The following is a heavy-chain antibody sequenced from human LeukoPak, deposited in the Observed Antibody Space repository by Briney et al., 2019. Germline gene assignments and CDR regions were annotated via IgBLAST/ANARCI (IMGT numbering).Heavy chain of an antibody. V-gene: IGHV4-34*01. D-gene: IGHD3-10*01. CDR2: INHSGST. CDR3: ARVLRSYYYGSGSLGDWFDP. J-gene: IGHJ5*02. CDR1: GGSFSGYY. Sequence: SETLSLTCAVYGGSFSGYYWSWIRQPPGRGLEWIGEINHSGSTNYNPSLKSRVTISVDTSKNQFSLKLSSVTAADTAVYNCARVLRSYYYGSGSLGDWFDPWGQGTLVTVSS.